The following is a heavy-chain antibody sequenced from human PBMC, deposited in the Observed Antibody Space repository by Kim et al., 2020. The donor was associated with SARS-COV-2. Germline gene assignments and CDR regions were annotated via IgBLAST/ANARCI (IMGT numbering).Heavy chain of an antibody. J-gene: IGHJ4*02. CDR1: GGSFSGYY. CDR3: ALSITMVRGVRGFDY. Sequence: SETLSLTCAVYGGSFSGYYWSWIRQPPGKGLEWIGEINHSGSTNYNPSLKSRVTISVDTSKNQFSLKLSSVTAADTAVYYCALSITMVRGVRGFDYWGQGTLITVSS. CDR2: INHSGST. V-gene: IGHV4-34*01. D-gene: IGHD3-10*01.